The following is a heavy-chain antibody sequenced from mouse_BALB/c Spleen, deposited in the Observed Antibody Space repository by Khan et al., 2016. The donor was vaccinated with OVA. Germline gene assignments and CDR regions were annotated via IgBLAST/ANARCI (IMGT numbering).Heavy chain of an antibody. V-gene: IGHV3-6*02. CDR3: VRVISSGPAWFAD. D-gene: IGHD3-1*01. J-gene: IGHJ3*01. Sequence: EVKLEESGPGLVKPSQSLSLTCSVTGYSITSGYFWNWIRQFPGNKLEWMGYIRYDGNSNYNPSLKNRISITRDTSKNQFFLKLNSVTPEDTATYYWVRVISSGPAWFADWGQGTLVTVSA. CDR2: IRYDGNS. CDR1: GYSITSGYF.